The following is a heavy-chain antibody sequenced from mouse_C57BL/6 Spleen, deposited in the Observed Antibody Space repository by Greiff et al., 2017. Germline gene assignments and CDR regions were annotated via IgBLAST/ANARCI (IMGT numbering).Heavy chain of an antibody. CDR3: ARLDYGSSYYYAMDY. J-gene: IGHJ4*01. D-gene: IGHD1-1*01. CDR1: GFTFSDYY. CDR2: ISNVGGST. Sequence: EVQVVESGGGLVQPGGSLKLSCAASGFTFSDYYMYWVRQTPEKRLEWVAYISNVGGSTYYPDTVKGRFTISRDNAKNTLYLQMSRLKSEDTAMYYCARLDYGSSYYYAMDYWGQGTSVTVSS. V-gene: IGHV5-12*01.